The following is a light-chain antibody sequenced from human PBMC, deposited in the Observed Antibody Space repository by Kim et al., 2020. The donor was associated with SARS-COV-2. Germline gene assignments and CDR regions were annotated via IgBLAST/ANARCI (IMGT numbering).Light chain of an antibody. CDR3: QQYYSYPST. Sequence: GSLGDTVTITCRAGQGIHNFLAWFQQTPGKAPQSLIYASSTLHSGVPSKFSGFQSGTDFTLTISGLQPEDFATYYCQQYYSYPSTFGQGTRLEIK. CDR2: ASS. CDR1: QGIHNF. V-gene: IGKV1-16*02. J-gene: IGKJ5*01.